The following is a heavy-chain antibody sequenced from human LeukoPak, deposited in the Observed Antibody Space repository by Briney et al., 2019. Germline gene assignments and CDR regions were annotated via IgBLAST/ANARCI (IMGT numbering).Heavy chain of an antibody. CDR3: ATLPPYYDSSGYYTDY. Sequence: ASVKVSCKASGYTFTSYDINWVRQATGQGLEWMGWMNPNSGNTGYAQKFQGRVTMTRNTSISTAFMELSSLRSEDTAVYYCATLPPYYDSSGYYTDYWGQRTLVTVSS. CDR1: GYTFTSYD. V-gene: IGHV1-8*01. CDR2: MNPNSGNT. J-gene: IGHJ4*02. D-gene: IGHD3-22*01.